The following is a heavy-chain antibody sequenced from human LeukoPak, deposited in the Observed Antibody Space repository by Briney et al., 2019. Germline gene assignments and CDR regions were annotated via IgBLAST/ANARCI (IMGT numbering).Heavy chain of an antibody. V-gene: IGHV3-23*01. Sequence: GGSLRLSCVASGFTFSNYAMNWVRQAPGKGLEWVSVISTSGSGTYYADSVKGRFTISRDNSKNTLYLQLNNLRAEDTAVYYCAKPREQQLLRIAFDVWGQXXXXXVS. J-gene: IGHJ3*01. CDR2: ISTSGSGT. CDR3: AKPREQQLLRIAFDV. D-gene: IGHD5/OR15-5a*01. CDR1: GFTFSNYA.